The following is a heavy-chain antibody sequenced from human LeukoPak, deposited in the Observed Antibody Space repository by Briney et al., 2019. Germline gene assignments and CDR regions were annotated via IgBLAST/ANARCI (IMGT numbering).Heavy chain of an antibody. J-gene: IGHJ6*02. Sequence: GGSLRLSCAASGSTVSSNYMSWVRQAPGKGLEWVSVIYSGGSTYYADSVKGRFTISRDNSKNTLYLQMNSLRAEDTAVYYCARESCGGDCYSALNYYYYGMDVWGQGTTVTVSS. CDR2: IYSGGST. V-gene: IGHV3-53*01. D-gene: IGHD2-21*02. CDR1: GSTVSSNY. CDR3: ARESCGGDCYSALNYYYYGMDV.